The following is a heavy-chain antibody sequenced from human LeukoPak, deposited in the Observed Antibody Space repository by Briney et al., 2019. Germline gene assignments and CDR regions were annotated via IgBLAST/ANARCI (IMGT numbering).Heavy chain of an antibody. J-gene: IGHJ4*02. CDR2: IYYSGST. D-gene: IGHD1-26*01. V-gene: IGHV4-59*01. CDR1: GGSISSYY. Sequence: SSETLSLTCSVSGGSISSYYWSWIRQPPGEGLEWIGYIYYSGSTNYNPSLKSRVTISVDTSKNHFSLKLTSVTAADTAVYYCARGPVGGPMPSAYWGQGTLVTVSS. CDR3: ARGPVGGPMPSAY.